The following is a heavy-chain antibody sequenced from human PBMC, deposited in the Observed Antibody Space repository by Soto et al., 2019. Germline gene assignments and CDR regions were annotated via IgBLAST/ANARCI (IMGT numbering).Heavy chain of an antibody. J-gene: IGHJ6*03. Sequence: SETLSLTCTVSGGSISSYYWSWIRQPPGKGLEWIGYIYYSGSTNYNPSLKSRVTISVDTSKNQFFLKLSSVTAADTAVYYCATSSPTRFLEWLLVPGEYYYYYMDVWGKGTTVTVSS. CDR1: GGSISSYY. D-gene: IGHD3-3*01. CDR3: ATSSPTRFLEWLLVPGEYYYYYMDV. V-gene: IGHV4-59*01. CDR2: IYYSGST.